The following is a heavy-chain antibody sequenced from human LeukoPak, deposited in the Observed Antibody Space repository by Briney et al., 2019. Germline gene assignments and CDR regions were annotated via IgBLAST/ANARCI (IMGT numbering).Heavy chain of an antibody. Sequence: GGSLRLSCAASGFTFSSYGMHWVRQAPGKGLEWVAVISYDGSNQYYADSVKGRFSISRDNSKNTLYLQMNSLRAEDTAVYYCARDLLTTVTNSWGQGTLVTVSS. D-gene: IGHD4-17*01. CDR1: GFTFSSYG. V-gene: IGHV3-30*03. CDR3: ARDLLTTVTNS. J-gene: IGHJ4*02. CDR2: ISYDGSNQ.